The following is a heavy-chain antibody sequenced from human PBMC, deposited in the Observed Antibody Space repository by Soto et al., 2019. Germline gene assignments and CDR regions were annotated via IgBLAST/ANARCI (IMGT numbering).Heavy chain of an antibody. J-gene: IGHJ4*02. V-gene: IGHV5-51*01. D-gene: IGHD3-16*01. CDR3: AKLLDSGGEPHYFDS. CDR1: GYTFSRNW. Sequence: GESLKLSCQSSGYTFSRNWIGWVRQMPGKGLEWKGIIYLGDSETRYSPSFQRQVTISSGRSLNTAYLQWTSMQASDTAMYYCAKLLDSGGEPHYFDSWGQGTMVTVSS. CDR2: IYLGDSET.